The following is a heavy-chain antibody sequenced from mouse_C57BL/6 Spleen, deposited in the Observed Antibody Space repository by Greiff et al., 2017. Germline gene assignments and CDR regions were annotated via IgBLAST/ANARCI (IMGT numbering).Heavy chain of an antibody. V-gene: IGHV5-4*01. D-gene: IGHD2-10*02. CDR2: ISDGGSYT. CDR3: AREKRYNVYEREFDY. J-gene: IGHJ2*01. Sequence: EVNVVESGGGLVKPGGSLKLSCAASGFTFSSYALSWVRQTPEKRLEWVATISDGGSYTYYPDNVKGRFPISRDNAKNNLYLQMSHLKSEDTAMYYSAREKRYNVYEREFDYWGHGTTLTHSS. CDR1: GFTFSSYA.